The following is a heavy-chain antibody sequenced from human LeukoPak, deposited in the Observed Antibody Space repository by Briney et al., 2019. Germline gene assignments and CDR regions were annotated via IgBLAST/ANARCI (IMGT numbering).Heavy chain of an antibody. CDR3: ARDNRGSYGMDV. Sequence: GGSLRLSCAASGFTFSSYSMNWVRQAPGKGLEWVSSISSSSSSYIYYADSVKGRFTISRDNAKNSLYLQMNSLRAEDTAVYYCARDNRGSYGMDVWGQGTTVTVSS. CDR1: GFTFSSYS. V-gene: IGHV3-21*01. D-gene: IGHD5-12*01. J-gene: IGHJ6*02. CDR2: ISSSSSSYI.